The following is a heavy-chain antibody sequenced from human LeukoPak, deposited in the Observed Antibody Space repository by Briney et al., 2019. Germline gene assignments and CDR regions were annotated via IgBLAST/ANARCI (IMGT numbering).Heavy chain of an antibody. CDR1: GFTFSSYA. V-gene: IGHV3-30-3*01. J-gene: IGHJ5*02. CDR2: ISYDGSNK. Sequence: GGSLRLSCAASGFTFSSYAMHRVRQAPGKGLEWVAVISYDGSNKYYADSVKGRFTISRDNSKNTLYLQMNSLRAEDTAVYYCARDRGLNWFDPWGQGTLVTVSS. CDR3: ARDRGLNWFDP.